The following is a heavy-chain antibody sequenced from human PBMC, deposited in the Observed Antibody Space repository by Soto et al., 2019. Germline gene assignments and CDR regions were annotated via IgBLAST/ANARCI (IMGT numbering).Heavy chain of an antibody. CDR2: IYYSGST. Sequence: SETLSLTCTVSGGSISSGDYYWSWIRQPPGKGLEWIGYIYYSGSTYYNPSLKSRVTISVDTSKNQFSLKLSSVTAADTAVYYCARAHSRSAYYYYGMDVWGQGTTVTVSS. J-gene: IGHJ6*02. CDR1: GGSISSGDYY. CDR3: ARAHSRSAYYYYGMDV. V-gene: IGHV4-30-4*01. D-gene: IGHD6-6*01.